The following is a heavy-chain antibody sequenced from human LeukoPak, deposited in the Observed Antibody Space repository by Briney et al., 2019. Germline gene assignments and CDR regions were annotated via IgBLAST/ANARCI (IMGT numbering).Heavy chain of an antibody. J-gene: IGHJ3*02. CDR3: ARGSSSGWYALAAFDI. CDR2: IIPILGIA. D-gene: IGHD6-19*01. CDR1: GGTFSSYA. V-gene: IGHV1-69*04. Sequence: GASVKVSCKASGGTFSSYAISWVRPAPGQGLEWMGRIIPILGIANYAQKFQGRVTITADKSTSTAYMELSSLRSEDTAVYYCARGSSSGWYALAAFDIWGQGTMVTVSS.